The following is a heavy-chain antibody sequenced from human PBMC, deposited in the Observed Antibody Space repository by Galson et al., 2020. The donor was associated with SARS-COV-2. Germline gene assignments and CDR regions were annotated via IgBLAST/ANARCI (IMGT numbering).Heavy chain of an antibody. CDR2: LSGSGGST. CDR3: AKGYSPDY. Sequence: GESLKIYCAASVFTFSSYAMSWVRQAPGKGPAWVSALSGSGGSTYYADSVKGRFTISRDNAKNTLYLQMNCLRAEDTAVYYCAKGYSPDYWGQGTLVTVSS. D-gene: IGHD1-1*01. CDR1: VFTFSSYA. V-gene: IGHV3-23*01. J-gene: IGHJ4*02.